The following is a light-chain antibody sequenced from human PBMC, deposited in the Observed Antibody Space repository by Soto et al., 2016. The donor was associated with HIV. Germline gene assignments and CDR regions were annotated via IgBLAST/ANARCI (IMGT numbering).Light chain of an antibody. CDR3: QSYDIVLSGPI. CDR1: NSNIAAGYA. V-gene: IGLV1-40*01. J-gene: IGLJ2*01. CDR2: GDS. Sequence: SVLTQPPSLSGAPGQTITISCTGTNSNIAAGYAVHWYQDPPGKSPKLLIFGDSHRPSGISDRFSGSKSGASASLAITGLQIDDEADYYCQSYDIVLSGPIFGGGTKVNVL.